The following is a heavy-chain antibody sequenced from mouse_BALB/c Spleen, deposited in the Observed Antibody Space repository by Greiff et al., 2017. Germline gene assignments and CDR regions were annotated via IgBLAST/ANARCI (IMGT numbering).Heavy chain of an antibody. V-gene: IGHV5-17*02. J-gene: IGHJ4*01. CDR1: GFTFSSFG. D-gene: IGHD2-10*02. Sequence: EVKLVESGGGLVQPGGSRKLSCAASGFTFSSFGMHWVRQAPEKGLEWVAYISSGSSTIYYADTVKGRFTISRDNPKNTLFLQMTSLRSEDTAMYYCARLGYGNYVAMDYWGQGTSVTVSS. CDR2: ISSGSSTI. CDR3: ARLGYGNYVAMDY.